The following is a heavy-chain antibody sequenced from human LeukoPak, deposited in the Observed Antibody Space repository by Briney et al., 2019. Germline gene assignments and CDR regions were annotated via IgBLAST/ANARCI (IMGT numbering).Heavy chain of an antibody. V-gene: IGHV4-59*01. J-gene: IGHJ4*02. CDR2: IYYSGST. Sequence: SETLSLTCTVSGGSISSYYWSWIRQPPRKGLEWIGYIYYSGSTNYNPSLKSRVTISVDTSKNQFSLKLSSVTAADTAVYYCARTLYYYDSSGYDQRGALFDYWGQGTLVTVSS. CDR1: GGSISSYY. D-gene: IGHD3-22*01. CDR3: ARTLYYYDSSGYDQRGALFDY.